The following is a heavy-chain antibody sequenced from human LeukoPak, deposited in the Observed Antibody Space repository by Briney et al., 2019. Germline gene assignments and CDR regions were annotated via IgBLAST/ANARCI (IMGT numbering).Heavy chain of an antibody. CDR3: ASPSWDY. CDR2: IYYSGST. V-gene: IGHV4-39*01. J-gene: IGHJ4*02. CDR1: GGSISSSSYY. Sequence: SETLSLTCTVSGGSISSSSYYWGWIRQPPGKGLEWIGSIYYSGSTYYNPSLKSRVTISVDTSKNQFSLKLSSLTAADTAVYYCASPSWDYWGQGTLVTASS.